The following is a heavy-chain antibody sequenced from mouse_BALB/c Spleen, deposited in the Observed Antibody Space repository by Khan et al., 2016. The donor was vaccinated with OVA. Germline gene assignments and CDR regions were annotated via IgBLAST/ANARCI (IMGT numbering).Heavy chain of an antibody. D-gene: IGHD1-1*01. Sequence: EVQLQESGPGLVKPSQSLSLTCTVTGYSITSDYAWNWIRQFPGNKLEWMGFISYSGNTNYNPSLKSRISITRDTSKNQFFLQLNSVTTEDTARYYGARVYGGDFDDWGQGTTLTVSS. V-gene: IGHV3-2*02. CDR1: GYSITSDYA. CDR2: ISYSGNT. CDR3: ARVYGGDFDD. J-gene: IGHJ2*01.